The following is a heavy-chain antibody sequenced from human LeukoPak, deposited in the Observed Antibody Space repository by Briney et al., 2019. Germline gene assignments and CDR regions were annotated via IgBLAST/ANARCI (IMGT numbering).Heavy chain of an antibody. CDR3: AKEESRYDSSGIDSYFDY. V-gene: IGHV3-23*01. J-gene: IGHJ4*02. CDR2: ISGSGGST. Sequence: GGSLRLSCAASGFTFSSFVMSWVRQAPGKGLEWVSAISGSGGSTSYADSVKGRFTISRDNSKNTQYLQMNSLRAEDTAVYFCAKEESRYDSSGIDSYFDYWGQGTLVTVSS. CDR1: GFTFSSFV. D-gene: IGHD3-22*01.